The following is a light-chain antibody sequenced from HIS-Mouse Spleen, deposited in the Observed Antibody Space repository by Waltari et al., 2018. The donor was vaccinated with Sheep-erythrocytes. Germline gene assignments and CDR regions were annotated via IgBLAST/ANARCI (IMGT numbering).Light chain of an antibody. V-gene: IGLV1-47*01. CDR3: AAWDDSLSGNWV. CDR2: RNN. CDR1: SSNIGSNY. J-gene: IGLJ3*02. Sequence: LTQPPSASGTPGQRVTISCSGSSSNIGSNYVYWYQQLPGTAPKLLIYRNNQRPSGVPDRFSGSKYGTSASLAISGLRSEDEADYYCAAWDDSLSGNWVFGGGTKLTVL.